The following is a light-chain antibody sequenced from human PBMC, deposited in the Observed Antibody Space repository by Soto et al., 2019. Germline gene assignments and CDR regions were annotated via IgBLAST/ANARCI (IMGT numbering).Light chain of an antibody. CDR2: QAS. Sequence: DIQMTQSPSTLSASVGDRVSITCRASQSISRPLAWYQQKPGKAPNLLIYQASNLETGVPSRFTGSGSGTEFTLTSSSLQPDDLAPYFCLQYQSYWTFGQGTKVEVK. CDR1: QSISRP. J-gene: IGKJ1*01. CDR3: LQYQSYWT. V-gene: IGKV1-5*03.